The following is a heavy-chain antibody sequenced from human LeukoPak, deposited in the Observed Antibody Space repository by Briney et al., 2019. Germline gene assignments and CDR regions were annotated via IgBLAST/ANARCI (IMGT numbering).Heavy chain of an antibody. D-gene: IGHD3-22*01. V-gene: IGHV4-39*01. CDR1: GGSISSSSYY. Sequence: SETLSLTCTVSGGSISSSSYYWGWIRQPPGKGLEWIGRIYYSGSTYYNPSLKSRVPISVDTSKKQFSLKLSSVTAADTAVYYCARLPYYYDSSGYYLFDYWGQGTLVTVSS. CDR2: IYYSGST. J-gene: IGHJ4*02. CDR3: ARLPYYYDSSGYYLFDY.